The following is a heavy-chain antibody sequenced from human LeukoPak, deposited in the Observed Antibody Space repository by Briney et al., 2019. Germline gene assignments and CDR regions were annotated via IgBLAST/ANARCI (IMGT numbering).Heavy chain of an antibody. CDR3: ARVLSGYHFDY. CDR1: GGSISGGGYY. Sequence: SQTLSLTCTVSGGSISGGGYYWSWIRQHPGKGLEWIGYIYYSGSTYYDPSLKSRVTISVDTSKNQFSLKLSSVTAADTAVYYCARVLSGYHFDYWGQGTLVTVSS. V-gene: IGHV4-31*03. J-gene: IGHJ4*02. D-gene: IGHD1-1*01. CDR2: IYYSGST.